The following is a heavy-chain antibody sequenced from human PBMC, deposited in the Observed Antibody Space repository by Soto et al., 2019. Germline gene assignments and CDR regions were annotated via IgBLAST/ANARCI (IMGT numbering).Heavy chain of an antibody. CDR2: ISGSGGST. CDR1: GFTFSSFA. J-gene: IGHJ4*02. D-gene: IGHD3-22*01. Sequence: GGSLRLSCAASGFTFSSFAMSWVRKNPGKGLEWVSAISGSGGSTYYADSVKGRFTISRDNSKNTLYLQMNSLRAEDTAVYYCAKVAYYDSSGYYYGHFDYWGQGTLVTVSS. V-gene: IGHV3-23*01. CDR3: AKVAYYDSSGYYYGHFDY.